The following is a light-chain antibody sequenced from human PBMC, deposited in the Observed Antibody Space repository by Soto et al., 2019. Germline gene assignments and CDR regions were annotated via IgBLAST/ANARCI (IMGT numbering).Light chain of an antibody. CDR1: QGISSY. V-gene: IGKV1-9*01. J-gene: IGKJ2*01. CDR2: DAS. Sequence: DIQLTQSPSFLSASVGDRVTITCRASQGISSYLAWYQQKPGKAPNLLIYDASTLQSGVPSRFSGSGSGTDFTLTISSLRPEDFATYYCQQLNIYPLTFGQGTKLEIK. CDR3: QQLNIYPLT.